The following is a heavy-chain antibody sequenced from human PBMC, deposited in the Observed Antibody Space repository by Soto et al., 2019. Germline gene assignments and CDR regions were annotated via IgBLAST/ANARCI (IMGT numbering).Heavy chain of an antibody. J-gene: IGHJ4*02. Sequence: GGSLRLSCSASGFTFSSYAMHWVRQAPGKGLEYISAITGDGVSTYYRDSVKGRFTISRDNSKSTLYLQMSSLRAEDTAVYYCVKDGASSRSWYYFDYWGQGTLVTVSS. CDR1: GFTFSSYA. CDR2: ITGDGVST. D-gene: IGHD6-13*01. V-gene: IGHV3-64D*06. CDR3: VKDGASSRSWYYFDY.